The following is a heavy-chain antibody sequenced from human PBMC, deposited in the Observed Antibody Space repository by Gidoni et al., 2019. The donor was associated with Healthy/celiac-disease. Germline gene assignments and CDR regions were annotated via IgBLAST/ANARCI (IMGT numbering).Heavy chain of an antibody. CDR3: ATYSSSFRNWFDP. D-gene: IGHD6-6*01. V-gene: IGHV3-23*01. CDR1: GFTFSSYA. J-gene: IGHJ5*02. Sequence: EVQLLESGGGFVQPGGSLRLSVAASGFTFSSYAMSWVPQAPGKGLEWVSAISGSGGSTYYADSVKGRFTISGDNSKNTLYLQMNSLRAEDTAVYYCATYSSSFRNWFDPWGQGTLVTVSS. CDR2: ISGSGGST.